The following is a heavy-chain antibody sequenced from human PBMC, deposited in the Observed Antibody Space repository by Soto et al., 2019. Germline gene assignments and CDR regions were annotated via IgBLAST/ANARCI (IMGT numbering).Heavy chain of an antibody. D-gene: IGHD3-22*01. J-gene: IGHJ3*01. V-gene: IGHV3-48*01. CDR2: ISSGSSAI. Sequence: GGSLRLSCAASGFTFSSYSMNWVRQAPGKGLEWVSYISSGSSAIYYADSVKGRFTISRDNSKNTLYLQMSSLRAEDTAVYYCATRPLLPGAPWGQGTMVTVSS. CDR3: ATRPLLPGAP. CDR1: GFTFSSYS.